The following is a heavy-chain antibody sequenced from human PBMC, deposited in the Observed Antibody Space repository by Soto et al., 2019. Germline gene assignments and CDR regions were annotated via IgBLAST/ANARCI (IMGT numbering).Heavy chain of an antibody. Sequence: QVQLQESGPGLVKPSQTLSLTCTVSGGSISSGGYYWSWIRQHPGKGLEWIGYIYYSGSTYYNPSLKSRVTISVDTSKNQFSLKLSSVTAADTAVYYCARDSNYDILTARPRYYYGMDVWGQGTTVTVSS. J-gene: IGHJ6*02. CDR2: IYYSGST. CDR3: ARDSNYDILTARPRYYYGMDV. CDR1: GGSISSGGYY. D-gene: IGHD3-9*01. V-gene: IGHV4-31*03.